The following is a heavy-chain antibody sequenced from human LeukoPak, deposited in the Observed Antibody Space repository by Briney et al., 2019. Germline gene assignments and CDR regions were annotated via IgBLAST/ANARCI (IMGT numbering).Heavy chain of an antibody. CDR3: ARLDYSSSSGLRVFDY. CDR2: IYYSGST. V-gene: IGHV4-39*01. D-gene: IGHD6-6*01. J-gene: IGHJ4*02. Sequence: SETLSLTCTVSGGSISSSSYYWGWIRQPPGKGLEWIGSIYYSGSTYYNPSLKSRVTISVDTSKNQFSVELNSVTAADTALYYCARLDYSSSSGLRVFDYWGQGTLVTVSS. CDR1: GGSISSSSYY.